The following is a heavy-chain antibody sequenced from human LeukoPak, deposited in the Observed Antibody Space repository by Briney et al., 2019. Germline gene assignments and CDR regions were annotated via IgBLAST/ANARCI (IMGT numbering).Heavy chain of an antibody. J-gene: IGHJ5*02. CDR3: ARHADIGVIRNGFDP. Sequence: PSETLSLTCTVSGGSIGSYYWSWIRQPPEKGLEWIDYINYSGSTNYNPSLRGRVTVSVDTSKNQFSLKLSSATAADTAVYYCARHADIGVIRNGFDPWGQGTLVTVSS. CDR1: GGSIGSYY. D-gene: IGHD3-10*01. V-gene: IGHV4-59*08. CDR2: INYSGST.